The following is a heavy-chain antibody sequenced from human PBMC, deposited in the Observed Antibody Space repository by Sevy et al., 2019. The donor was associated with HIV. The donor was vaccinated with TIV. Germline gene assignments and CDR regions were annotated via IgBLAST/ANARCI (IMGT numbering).Heavy chain of an antibody. Sequence: SETLSLTCAVSGGSISGNFWTWIRQPPGKGLEWIGYIYYSGSTNSNPSLKSRVSIALDTSKNQFSLRLNSVTAADTAVYYCASGSGSYYDASHIWGQGTMVTVSS. D-gene: IGHD1-26*01. CDR2: IYYSGST. V-gene: IGHV4-59*01. J-gene: IGHJ3*02. CDR1: GGSISGNF. CDR3: ASGSGSYYDASHI.